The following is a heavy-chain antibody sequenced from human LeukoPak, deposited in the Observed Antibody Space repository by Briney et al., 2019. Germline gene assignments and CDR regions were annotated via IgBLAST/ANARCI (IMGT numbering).Heavy chain of an antibody. D-gene: IGHD3-9*01. V-gene: IGHV4-39*01. CDR3: ARIDFDRRYY. CDR1: GGSSSSSNYY. J-gene: IGHJ4*02. CDR2: IYYSGTT. Sequence: SETLSLTCTVSGGSSSSSNYYWDWIRQPPGKGLEWIGSIYYSGTTYYNPSLKSRVTVSIGTSKKQFSLKVSSVTAADTAVYYCARIDFDRRYYWSQGILVTVSS.